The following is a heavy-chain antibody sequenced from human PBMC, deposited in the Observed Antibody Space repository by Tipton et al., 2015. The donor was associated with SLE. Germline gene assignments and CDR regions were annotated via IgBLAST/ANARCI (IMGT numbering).Heavy chain of an antibody. CDR3: ARVRVTIFGVVMMGSYAFDI. Sequence: TLSLTCTVSGGSISSGSYYWSWIRQPAGKGLEWIGYIYTSGSTNYNPSLKSRVTISVDKSKNQFSLKLSSVTAADTAVYYCARVRVTIFGVVMMGSYAFDIWGQGTMVTVSS. CDR2: IYTSGST. CDR1: GGSISSGSYY. D-gene: IGHD3-3*01. V-gene: IGHV4-61*09. J-gene: IGHJ3*02.